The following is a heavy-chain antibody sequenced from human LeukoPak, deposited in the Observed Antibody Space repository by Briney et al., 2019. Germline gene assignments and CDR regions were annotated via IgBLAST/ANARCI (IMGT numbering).Heavy chain of an antibody. D-gene: IGHD1-26*01. CDR1: GFTFSSYA. CDR2: ISSNGGST. V-gene: IGHV3-64*01. CDR3: ARDIGGSYFDY. J-gene: IGHJ4*02. Sequence: GGSLRLSCAASGFTFSSYAMHWVRQAPGKELEYVSAISSNGGSTYYANSVKGRFTISRDNSKNTLYLQMGSLRAEDMAVYYCARDIGGSYFDYWGQGTLVTVSS.